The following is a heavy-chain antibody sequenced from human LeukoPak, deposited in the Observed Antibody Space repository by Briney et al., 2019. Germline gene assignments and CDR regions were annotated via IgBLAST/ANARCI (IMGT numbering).Heavy chain of an antibody. CDR3: AKLGSMIVVEGAFDI. V-gene: IGHV3-23*01. CDR1: GFTFSSYA. CDR2: ISGSGGST. Sequence: PGGSLRLSCAASGFTFSSYAMRWVRQAPGKGLEWVSAISGSGGSTYYADSVKGRFTISRDNSKNTLYLQMNSLRAEDTAVYYCAKLGSMIVVEGAFDIWGQGTMVTVSS. D-gene: IGHD3-22*01. J-gene: IGHJ3*02.